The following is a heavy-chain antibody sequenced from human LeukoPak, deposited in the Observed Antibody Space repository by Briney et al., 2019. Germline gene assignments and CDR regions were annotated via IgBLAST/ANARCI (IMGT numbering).Heavy chain of an antibody. J-gene: IGHJ4*02. Sequence: SETLSLTCTVSGGSISNYYWSWIRQPPGKGLEWSGYIYYSGNTNYNPPPKSRVTMSVYTSKNQFSLKLNSVTAADTAVYYCARFEKFYDGGAHYLDYWGQGALVTVSS. CDR2: IYYSGNT. CDR3: ARFEKFYDGGAHYLDY. CDR1: GGSISNYY. D-gene: IGHD4-23*01. V-gene: IGHV4-59*12.